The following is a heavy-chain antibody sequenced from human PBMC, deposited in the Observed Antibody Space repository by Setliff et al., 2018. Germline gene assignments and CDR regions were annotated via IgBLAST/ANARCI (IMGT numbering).Heavy chain of an antibody. CDR2: IKKDGGDR. CDR3: ARGGYSYAY. Sequence: PGGSLRLSCAASGFSSNDYCMTWVRQAPGKGLEWVANIKKDGGDRFYVDSVKGRFTISRDNPDNSLYLQMNNLRAEDTAVYYCARGGYSYAYWGQGTLVTVSS. CDR1: GFSSNDYC. D-gene: IGHD5-18*01. V-gene: IGHV3-7*04. J-gene: IGHJ4*02.